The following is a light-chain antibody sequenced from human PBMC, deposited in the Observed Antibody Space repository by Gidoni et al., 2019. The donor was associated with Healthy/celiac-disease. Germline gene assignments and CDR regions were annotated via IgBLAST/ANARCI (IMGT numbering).Light chain of an antibody. CDR1: QSVSSSY. CDR2: GAS. Sequence: EIVLTQSPGTLSLSPGERATLSCRASQSVSSSYLAWYKQKPGQAPRLLIYGASSRATGIPDRFSGSGSGTDFTLTISRLEPEDFAVYYCQQYGSSPRTFGQGHQGGNQT. CDR3: QQYGSSPRT. V-gene: IGKV3-20*01. J-gene: IGKJ1*01.